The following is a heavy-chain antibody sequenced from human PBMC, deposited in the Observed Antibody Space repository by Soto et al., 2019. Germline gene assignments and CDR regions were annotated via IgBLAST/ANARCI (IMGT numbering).Heavy chain of an antibody. CDR3: AREKRANGYFEY. J-gene: IGHJ4*02. D-gene: IGHD6-25*01. CDR1: GFTFSAYW. V-gene: IGHV3-7*01. CDR2: IKQAGSEK. Sequence: EVQLVESGGGLVQPGGSLRLSCAASGFTFSAYWMSWVRQAPGKGLEWVANIKQAGSEKYCVDSVNGRFIISRDDAKNSLFLQVNSLRVEDTAVYYCAREKRANGYFEYWGQGTLVTVSS.